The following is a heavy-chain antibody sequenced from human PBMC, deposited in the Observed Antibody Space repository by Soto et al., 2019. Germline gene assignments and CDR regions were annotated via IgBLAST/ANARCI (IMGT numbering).Heavy chain of an antibody. V-gene: IGHV4-31*03. CDR3: ARVSGVYGSSGYYQEYYYYGMDV. CDR1: GGSISSGGYY. D-gene: IGHD3-22*01. CDR2: IYYSGST. J-gene: IGHJ6*02. Sequence: SETLSLTCTVSGGSISSGGYYWSWIRQHPGKGLEWIGYIYYSGSTYYNPSLKSRVTISVDTSKNQFSLKLSSVTAADTAVYYCARVSGVYGSSGYYQEYYYYGMDVWGQGTTVTVSS.